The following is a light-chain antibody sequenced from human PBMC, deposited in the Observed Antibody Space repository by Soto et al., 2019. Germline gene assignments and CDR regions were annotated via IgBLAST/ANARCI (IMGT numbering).Light chain of an antibody. CDR1: QGISGY. CDR3: QQRTSDPREFT. Sequence: DIQLTQSPSFLSASVGDRVTITCRASQGISGYLAWYQQKPGKAPKLLIYGATTLRSGVPSRFSGTGSGTEFTLTISSLQPEHFETYSCQQRTSDPREFTFGPGTKVDIK. V-gene: IGKV1-9*01. CDR2: GAT. J-gene: IGKJ3*01.